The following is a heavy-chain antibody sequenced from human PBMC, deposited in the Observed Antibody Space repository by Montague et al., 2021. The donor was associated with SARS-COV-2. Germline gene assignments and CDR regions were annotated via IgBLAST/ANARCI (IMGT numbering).Heavy chain of an antibody. Sequence: TLSLTYTVSGGYISSGSYYWSWIRQPAGRGMEWIGRIYASGSTKYNPSLKSRVTISVDTSKNQFSLKVSSVTAADTAVYYCARHANWDWYYFDYWGQGTLVTVSS. CDR1: GGYISSGSYY. V-gene: IGHV4-61*02. D-gene: IGHD7-27*01. CDR3: ARHANWDWYYFDY. J-gene: IGHJ4*02. CDR2: IYASGST.